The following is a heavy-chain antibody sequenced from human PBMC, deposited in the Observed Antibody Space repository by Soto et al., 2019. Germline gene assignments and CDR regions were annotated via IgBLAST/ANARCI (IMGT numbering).Heavy chain of an antibody. Sequence: QVQLVESGGGVVQPGRSLTLSCVASGFTLSNYGMHWVRQAPGKGLEWVAVIWYDGTTTYSADFVKGRFSISRDNSKNALFLQLSSRLAEETAVYYCGRNVGSSGSSRWFDTWGRGTLVTVSS. D-gene: IGHD3-10*01. CDR1: GFTLSNYG. V-gene: IGHV3-33*01. CDR2: IWYDGTTT. CDR3: GRNVGSSGSSRWFDT. J-gene: IGHJ5*02.